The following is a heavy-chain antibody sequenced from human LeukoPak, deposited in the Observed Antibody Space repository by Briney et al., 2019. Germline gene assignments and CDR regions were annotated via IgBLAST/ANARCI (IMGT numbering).Heavy chain of an antibody. CDR3: ARALSGSPTLI. D-gene: IGHD1-26*01. Sequence: SETLSLTCTVSGGSISSSSYYWGWIRQPPGKGLEWIGSIYYSGSTYYNPSLKSRVTISVDTSKNQFSLKLSSVTAADTAVYYCARALSGSPTLIWGQGTMVTVSS. CDR2: IYYSGST. CDR1: GGSISSSSYY. V-gene: IGHV4-39*07. J-gene: IGHJ3*02.